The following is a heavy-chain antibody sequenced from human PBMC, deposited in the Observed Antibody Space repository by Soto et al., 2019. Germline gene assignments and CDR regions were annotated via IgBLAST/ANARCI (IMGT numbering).Heavy chain of an antibody. D-gene: IGHD4-4*01. V-gene: IGHV4-31*03. CDR3: ARDLVTTSYFDY. CDR1: GGSISSGGYY. CDR2: IYYSGST. J-gene: IGHJ4*02. Sequence: KPSETLSLTCTVSGGSISSGGYYWSWIRQHPGKGLEWIGYIYYSGSTYYNPSLKSRVTISVDTSKNQFSLKLSSVTAADTAVYYCARDLVTTSYFDYWGQGTLVTVSS.